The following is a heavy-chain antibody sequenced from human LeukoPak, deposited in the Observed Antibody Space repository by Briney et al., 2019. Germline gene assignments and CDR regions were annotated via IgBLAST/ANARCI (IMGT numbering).Heavy chain of an antibody. CDR3: ARKTGVTGEAFEY. CDR2: LYSGGAA. CDR1: GFIISSNY. J-gene: IGHJ4*02. D-gene: IGHD7-27*01. V-gene: IGHV3-53*01. Sequence: PGGSLRLSCAASGFIISSNYMSWVRQAPGKGLEWVSILYSGGAAYYADSVRGRFSISRDDFKNILYLEMYSLRAEDTAVYYCARKTGVTGEAFEYWGQGTLVTVSS.